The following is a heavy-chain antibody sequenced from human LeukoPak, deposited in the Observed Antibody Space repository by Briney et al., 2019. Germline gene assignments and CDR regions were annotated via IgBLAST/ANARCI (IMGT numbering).Heavy chain of an antibody. Sequence: GGSLRLSCAASGFTFSSYGMHWVRQAPGKGLEWVAIIWYDGTNTYYADSVKGRFTISRDNSKNTLYLQMNSLRAEETAVYYCARDPMATVTIGLGDYWGQGTLVTVSS. V-gene: IGHV3-33*01. D-gene: IGHD4-17*01. J-gene: IGHJ4*02. CDR1: GFTFSSYG. CDR3: ARDPMATVTIGLGDY. CDR2: IWYDGTNT.